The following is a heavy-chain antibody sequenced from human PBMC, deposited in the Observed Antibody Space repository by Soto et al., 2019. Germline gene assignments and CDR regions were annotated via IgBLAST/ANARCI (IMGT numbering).Heavy chain of an antibody. D-gene: IGHD3-3*01. J-gene: IGHJ6*02. CDR2: IKSKTDGGTT. CDR3: TTEYYDFWVYYYYGRDV. V-gene: IGHV3-15*01. Sequence: PGGSLRLSCAASGFTFRNAWMSWVRQAPGKGLEWVGRIKSKTDGGTTDYAAPVKGRFTISRDDSKTTLYLQMNSLKTEDTAVYYCTTEYYDFWVYYYYGRDVWGQGTTDTVS. CDR1: GFTFRNAW.